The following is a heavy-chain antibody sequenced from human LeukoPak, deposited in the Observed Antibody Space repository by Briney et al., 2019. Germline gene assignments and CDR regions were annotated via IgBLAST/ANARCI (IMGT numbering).Heavy chain of an antibody. J-gene: IGHJ5*02. CDR3: ARAPHAGWFDP. Sequence: GGSLILSCAASGFTFDDYAMHWVRQAPGKGLEWVSGISWNSGSIGYVDSVKGRFTISRDNAKNSLYLQMNSLRAEDTAVYYCARAPHAGWFDPWGQGTLVTVSS. CDR2: ISWNSGSI. V-gene: IGHV3-9*01. CDR1: GFTFDDYA.